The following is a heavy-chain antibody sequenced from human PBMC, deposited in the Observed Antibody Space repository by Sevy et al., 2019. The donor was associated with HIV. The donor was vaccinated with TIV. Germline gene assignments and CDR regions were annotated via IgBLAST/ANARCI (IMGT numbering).Heavy chain of an antibody. Sequence: GSVNVSCKASGYTFTSYGISWVRQAPGQGLEWMGWISAYNGNTNYAQKLQGRVTMTTDTSTSTAYMELRSLRSDDSAVYYCARDREYYFNSSGYTDYWGQGTLVTVSS. CDR1: GYTFTSYG. V-gene: IGHV1-18*01. CDR2: ISAYNGNT. D-gene: IGHD3-22*01. CDR3: ARDREYYFNSSGYTDY. J-gene: IGHJ4*02.